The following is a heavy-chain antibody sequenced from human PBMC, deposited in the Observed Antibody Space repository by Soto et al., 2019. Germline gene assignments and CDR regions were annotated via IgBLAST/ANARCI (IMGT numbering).Heavy chain of an antibody. J-gene: IGHJ4*02. V-gene: IGHV3-15*07. CDR3: TTGRDDLLD. CDR1: GFTFDKVW. D-gene: IGHD2-15*01. CDR2: IKSKTDGGTT. Sequence: EVQLVESGGGLVKPGGSLRLSCAVSGFTFDKVWMNWVRQAPGKGLEWVGRIKSKTDGGTTDYAAHVKGRFTISRDDSKNMLYLQMNSLKTDDTGMYFCTTGRDDLLDWRQGTLVTVSS.